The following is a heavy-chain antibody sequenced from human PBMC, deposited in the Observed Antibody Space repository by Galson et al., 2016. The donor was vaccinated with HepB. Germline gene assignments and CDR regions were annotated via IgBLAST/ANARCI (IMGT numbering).Heavy chain of an antibody. CDR3: ARGRGFSAFDY. CDR2: INTYDGKP. J-gene: IGHJ4*02. V-gene: IGHV7-4-1*02. D-gene: IGHD6-25*01. CDR1: GYTFTTYA. Sequence: SCKASGYTFTTYAINWVRQAPGQGLEWMGWINTYDGKPTFAQGFAGRFVFSLDTSVSTAFLQINSLKAEDTAIYYCARGRGFSAFDYWGQGTLVTVSS.